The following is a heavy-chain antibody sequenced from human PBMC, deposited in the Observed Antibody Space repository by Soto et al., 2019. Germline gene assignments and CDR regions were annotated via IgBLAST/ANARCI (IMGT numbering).Heavy chain of an antibody. CDR1: GGSISDSYW. CDR2: IFHSGST. CDR3: ARERYFDNSGYLDS. V-gene: IGHV4-4*02. Sequence: PSETLSLTCSVSGGSISDSYWWSWVRQPPGKGLEWIGEIFHSGSTNYSPSLKSRVTISVDKSQNHFSLNLSFVTAADTAVYYCARERYFDNSGYLDSWGQGTLVTVSS. J-gene: IGHJ4*02. D-gene: IGHD3-22*01.